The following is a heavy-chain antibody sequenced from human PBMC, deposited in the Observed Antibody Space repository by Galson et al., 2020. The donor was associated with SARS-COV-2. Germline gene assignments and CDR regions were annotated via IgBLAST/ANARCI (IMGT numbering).Heavy chain of an antibody. D-gene: IGHD6-13*01. CDR3: ASNDQGYSSSWSIVGAMAPPYFDY. CDR2: IYYSGST. J-gene: IGHJ4*02. CDR1: GGSVSSGSYY. V-gene: IGHV4-61*01. Sequence: SETLSLTCTVSGGSVSSGSYYWSWIRQPPGKGLEWIGYIYYSGSTNYNPSLKSRVTISVDTSKNQFSLKLSSVTAADTAVYYCASNDQGYSSSWSIVGAMAPPYFDYWGQGTLVTVSS.